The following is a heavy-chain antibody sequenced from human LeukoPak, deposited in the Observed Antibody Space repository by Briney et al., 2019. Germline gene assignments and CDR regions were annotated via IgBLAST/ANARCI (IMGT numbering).Heavy chain of an antibody. CDR1: GGSFSGYY. J-gene: IGHJ6*02. Sequence: SETLSLTCAVYGGSFSGYYWSWIRQPPRKGLEWIGEINHSGSTNYNPSLKSRVTISVDTSKNQFSLKLSSVTAADTAVYYCARGYSYGFGYYYYGMDVWGQGTTVTVSS. CDR2: INHSGST. V-gene: IGHV4-34*01. CDR3: ARGYSYGFGYYYYGMDV. D-gene: IGHD5-18*01.